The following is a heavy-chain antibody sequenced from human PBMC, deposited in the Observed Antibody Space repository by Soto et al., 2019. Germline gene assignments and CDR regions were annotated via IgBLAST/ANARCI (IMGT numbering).Heavy chain of an antibody. CDR1: GGSISSYY. CDR3: ARDRGYCSGGSCYSPTSFGWFDP. Sequence: PSETLSLTCTVSGGSISSYYWSWIRQPAGKGLEWIGRIYTSGSTNYNPSLKSRVTMSVDTSKNQFSLKLSSVTAADTAVYYCARDRGYCSGGSCYSPTSFGWFDPWGQGTLVTVSS. V-gene: IGHV4-4*07. CDR2: IYTSGST. D-gene: IGHD2-15*01. J-gene: IGHJ5*02.